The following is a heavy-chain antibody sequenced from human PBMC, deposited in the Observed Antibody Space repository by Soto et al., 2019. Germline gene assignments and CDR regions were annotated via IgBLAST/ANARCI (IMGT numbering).Heavy chain of an antibody. CDR1: GGSISPYY. CDR3: ARSDYYATSGHYDY. J-gene: IGHJ4*02. V-gene: IGHV4-59*01. D-gene: IGHD3-22*01. Sequence: QVQLQESAPGLVKPSETLSLTCTVSGGSISPYYWSWIRQPPGKGLEWIGYIYYTGNTNYNPSLKSRVTISLDTSKNQFSLKLSSVTAADTALYYCARSDYYATSGHYDYWGQGTLVTVSS. CDR2: IYYTGNT.